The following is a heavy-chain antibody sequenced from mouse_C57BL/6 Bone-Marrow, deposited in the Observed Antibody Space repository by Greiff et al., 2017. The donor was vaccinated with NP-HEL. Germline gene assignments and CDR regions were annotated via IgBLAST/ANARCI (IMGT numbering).Heavy chain of an antibody. J-gene: IGHJ2*01. CDR1: GYAFSSSW. V-gene: IGHV1-82*01. CDR3: AIYGSSYEDYFDY. Sequence: QVQLQQSGPELVKPGASVKISCKASGYAFSSSWMNWVKQRPGKGLEWIGRIYPGDGDTNYNGKFKGKATLTADKSSSTAYMQLSSLTSEDSAVYFCAIYGSSYEDYFDYWGQGTTLTVSS. D-gene: IGHD1-1*01. CDR2: IYPGDGDT.